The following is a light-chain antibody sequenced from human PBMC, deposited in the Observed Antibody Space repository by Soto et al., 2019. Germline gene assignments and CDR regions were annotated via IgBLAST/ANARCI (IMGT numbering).Light chain of an antibody. CDR1: QNIGSN. CDR3: QQYNNWPPYT. Sequence: EVVMTQSPATLSASPGERVILSCRASQNIGSNLAWYQQRPGQAPRLLMYGASTRATETPARFSGSGSATDFTPTISSLQSEDFAVYYCQQYNNWPPYTFGQGTKVDIK. J-gene: IGKJ2*01. CDR2: GAS. V-gene: IGKV3-15*01.